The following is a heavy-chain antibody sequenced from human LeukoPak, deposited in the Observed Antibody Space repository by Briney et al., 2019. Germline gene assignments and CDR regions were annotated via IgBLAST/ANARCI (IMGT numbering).Heavy chain of an antibody. J-gene: IGHJ6*02. CDR3: AREPPGGYCSGGSCYSIYYYYYGMDV. V-gene: IGHV4-4*07. D-gene: IGHD2-15*01. Sequence: PSETLSLTCTVSGGSISSYYWSWIRQPAGKGLEWIGRIYTSGSTNYNPSLKSRVTVSVDTSKNQFSLKLSSVTAADTAVYYCAREPPGGYCSGGSCYSIYYYYYGMDVWGQGTTVTVSS. CDR1: GGSISSYY. CDR2: IYTSGST.